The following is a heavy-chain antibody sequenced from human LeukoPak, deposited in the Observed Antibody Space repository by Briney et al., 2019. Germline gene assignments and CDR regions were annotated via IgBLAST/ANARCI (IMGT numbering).Heavy chain of an antibody. V-gene: IGHV3-15*01. D-gene: IGHD6-13*01. J-gene: IGHJ6*02. CDR1: GFTFSNAW. CDR2: IKSKTDGGTT. Sequence: GGSLRLSCAASGFTFSNAWMSWVRQAPGKGLEWVGRIKSKTDGGTTDYAAPVKGRFTISRDDSKNTLYLQMNSLKTEDTAVYYCTTERSWYEVYYYYYGMDVWGQGTTVTVSS. CDR3: TTERSWYEVYYYYYGMDV.